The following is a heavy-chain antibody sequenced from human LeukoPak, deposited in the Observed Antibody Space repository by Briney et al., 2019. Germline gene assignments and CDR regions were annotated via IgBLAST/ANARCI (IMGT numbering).Heavy chain of an antibody. CDR3: ARHGITIFRVVIIRYNWFDP. J-gene: IGHJ5*02. D-gene: IGHD3-3*01. Sequence: SQTLSLTCTVSGGSISSGGYYWSWIRQPPGKGLEWIGYIYHSGSTYYNPSLKSRVTISVDRSKNQFSLKLSSVTAADTAVYYCARHGITIFRVVIIRYNWFDPWGQGTLVTVSS. CDR1: GGSISSGGYY. V-gene: IGHV4-30-2*01. CDR2: IYHSGST.